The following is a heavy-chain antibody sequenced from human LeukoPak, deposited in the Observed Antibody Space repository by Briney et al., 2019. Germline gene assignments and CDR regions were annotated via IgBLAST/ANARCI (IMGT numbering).Heavy chain of an antibody. D-gene: IGHD3-3*01. CDR2: IRGSGDRT. Sequence: GGSLRLSCAASGFTFSSYAMGWVRQAPEKGLQWVSGIRGSGDRTYYADSVKGRFTISRDNSKNTLYLQMNSLRAEDTAVYYCSKDRDSSGVDRTFDYWGQGTLVTVSS. CDR1: GFTFSSYA. V-gene: IGHV3-23*01. J-gene: IGHJ4*02. CDR3: SKDRDSSGVDRTFDY.